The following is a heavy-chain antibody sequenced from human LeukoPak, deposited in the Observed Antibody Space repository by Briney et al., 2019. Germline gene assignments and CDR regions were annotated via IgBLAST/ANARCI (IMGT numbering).Heavy chain of an antibody. J-gene: IGHJ4*02. V-gene: IGHV3-7*05. D-gene: IGHD3-16*01. Sequence: GGSLRLSCAASGFTFSSHWMNWVRQAPGKGLEWVANINHDGSEKYYVDSVKGRFTISRDNAKNSLYLQMNSLRAEDTAVYYCARDATPDGIIFDYWGQGTLVTVSS. CDR3: ARDATPDGIIFDY. CDR2: INHDGSEK. CDR1: GFTFSSHW.